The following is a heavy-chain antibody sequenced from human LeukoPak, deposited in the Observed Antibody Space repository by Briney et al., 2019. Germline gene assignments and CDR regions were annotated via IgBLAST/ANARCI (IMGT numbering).Heavy chain of an antibody. V-gene: IGHV3-21*01. Sequence: PGGSLRLSCAASGFTFSSYSMNWVRQAPGKGLEWVSSISSSSSYIYYADSVKGRFTISRDNAKNSLYLQMNSLRAEDTAVYYCARGRSDILTGYYSDAFDIWGQGTMVTVSS. J-gene: IGHJ3*02. CDR2: ISSSSSYI. CDR1: GFTFSSYS. D-gene: IGHD3-9*01. CDR3: ARGRSDILTGYYSDAFDI.